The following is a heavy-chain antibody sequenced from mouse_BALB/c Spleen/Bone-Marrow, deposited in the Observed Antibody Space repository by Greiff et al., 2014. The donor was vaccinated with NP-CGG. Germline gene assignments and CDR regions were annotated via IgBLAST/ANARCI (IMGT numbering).Heavy chain of an antibody. CDR2: INPSNGGT. CDR3: TRSRRAMDY. Sequence: QVQLQQSGAELVKPGASVKLSCKASGYTFTSYYIYWVKQRPGQGLEWIGEINPSNGGTNFNEKFKSKATLTVDKSSGTAYMQLSSLTSEDSAVYYCTRSRRAMDYWGQGTSVTVSS. D-gene: IGHD2-12*01. V-gene: IGHV1S81*02. CDR1: GYTFTSYY. J-gene: IGHJ4*01.